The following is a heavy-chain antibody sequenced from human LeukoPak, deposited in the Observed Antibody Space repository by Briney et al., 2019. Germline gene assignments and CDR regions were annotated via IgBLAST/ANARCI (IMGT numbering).Heavy chain of an antibody. CDR1: GFTFSSYS. CDR2: ISSSSSTI. CDR3: AREIPMGWFDL. Sequence: GGSLRLSCAASGFTFSSYSMNWVRQAPGKGLEWVSYISSSSSTIYYADSVKGRFTVSRDNAKNSLYLQMNSLRPEDTAVYYCAREIPMGWFDLWGQGTLVTVSS. D-gene: IGHD2-8*01. J-gene: IGHJ5*02. V-gene: IGHV3-48*04.